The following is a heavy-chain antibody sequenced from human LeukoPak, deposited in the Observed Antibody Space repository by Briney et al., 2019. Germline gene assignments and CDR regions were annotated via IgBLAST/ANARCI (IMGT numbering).Heavy chain of an antibody. CDR2: NYPGDSDT. J-gene: IGHJ4*02. CDR1: GYSFTSYW. D-gene: IGHD4-23*01. CDR3: ARLEYYGGNPENY. V-gene: IGHV5-51*01. Sequence: GESLKISWKGSGYSFTSYWIGWVRQMPGKGLEGMGINYPGDSDTRYSPSFQGQVTISADKSISTAYLQWSSLKASDPGMYYCARLEYYGGNPENYWGQGTLVTVSS.